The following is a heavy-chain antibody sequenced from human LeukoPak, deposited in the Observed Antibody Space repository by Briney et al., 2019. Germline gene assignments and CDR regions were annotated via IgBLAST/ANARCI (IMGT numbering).Heavy chain of an antibody. V-gene: IGHV4-59*12. D-gene: IGHD2-2*01. J-gene: IGHJ3*02. CDR1: GGSISSYY. CDR2: IYYSGST. CDR3: ARAALGYCSSTSCYLDAFDI. Sequence: SETLSLTCTVSGGSISSYYWSWIRQPPGKGLEWIGYIYYSGSTNYNPSLKSRVTISVDRSKNQFSLKLSSATAADTAVYYCARAALGYCSSTSCYLDAFDIWGQGTMVTVSS.